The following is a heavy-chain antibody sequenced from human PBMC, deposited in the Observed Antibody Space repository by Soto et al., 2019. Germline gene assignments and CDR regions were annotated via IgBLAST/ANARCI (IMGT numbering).Heavy chain of an antibody. Sequence: QVQLQESGPGLVKPSETLSLTCTVSGGSISSYYWSWIRQPPGKGLEWIGYIYNSGTTNYNPSLQNRVTISIDTSKNQYSLKLTSVTAADAALYYCARDIRGFSRALDYWGRGTPVTVSS. CDR1: GGSISSYY. CDR2: IYNSGTT. CDR3: ARDIRGFSRALDY. J-gene: IGHJ4*02. D-gene: IGHD5-18*01. V-gene: IGHV4-59*01.